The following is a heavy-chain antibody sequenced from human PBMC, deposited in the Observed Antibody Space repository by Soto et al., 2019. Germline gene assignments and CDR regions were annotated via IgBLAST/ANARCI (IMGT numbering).Heavy chain of an antibody. J-gene: IGHJ5*02. CDR3: ASSPRIAAAGKSPWFDP. Sequence: SETLSLTCTVSGGSISSYYWSWIRQPAGKGLEWIGRIYTSGSTNYNPSLKSRVTMSVDTSKNQFSLKLSSVTAADTAVYYCASSPRIAAAGKSPWFDPWGQGTLVTVSS. V-gene: IGHV4-4*07. CDR1: GGSISSYY. D-gene: IGHD6-13*01. CDR2: IYTSGST.